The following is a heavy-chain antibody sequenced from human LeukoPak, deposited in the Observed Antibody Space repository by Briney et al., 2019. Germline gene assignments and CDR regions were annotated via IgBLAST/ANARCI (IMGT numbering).Heavy chain of an antibody. V-gene: IGHV1-46*01. J-gene: IGHJ4*02. CDR3: ARGQRPIRVVTSELFDY. D-gene: IGHD3-3*01. Sequence: ASVKVSCKASGYTFTSYYIYWVRQAPGQGLEWMGLINPGGGNTNYAQKFQGRVTMTRGMSTSTVYMGLSSLTSEDTAVYYCARGQRPIRVVTSELFDYWGQGTLVTVSS. CDR1: GYTFTSYY. CDR2: INPGGGNT.